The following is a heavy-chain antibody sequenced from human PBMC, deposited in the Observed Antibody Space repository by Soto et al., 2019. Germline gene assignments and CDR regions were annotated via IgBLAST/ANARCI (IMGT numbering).Heavy chain of an antibody. CDR1: GGSISSSNW. CDR3: ARVPGP. Sequence: SETLSLTCAVSGGSISSSNWWSWVRQPPGKGLEWIGSIYYSGSTYYNPSLKSRVTISVDTSKNQFSLKLSSVTAADTAVYYCARVPGPWGQGTLVTVSS. V-gene: IGHV4-4*02. D-gene: IGHD7-27*01. J-gene: IGHJ5*02. CDR2: IYYSGST.